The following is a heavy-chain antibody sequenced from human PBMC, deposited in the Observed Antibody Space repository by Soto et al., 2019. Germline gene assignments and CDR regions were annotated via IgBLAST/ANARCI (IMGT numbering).Heavy chain of an antibody. CDR2: IVSKRGDT. D-gene: IGHD3-22*01. V-gene: IGHV1-2*02. CDR1: GYTFTEYE. CDR3: ARRHLRYYIIWSIHP. Sequence: ASGQVSGNASGYTFTEYEIHWLRRVPGQRLGWLGRIVSKRGDTKFGPTYQGRVTMTRDTSLNTVYMEVTRQTSDDTAIYFCARRHLRYYIIWSIHPWGHVTLVTVSS. J-gene: IGHJ5*02.